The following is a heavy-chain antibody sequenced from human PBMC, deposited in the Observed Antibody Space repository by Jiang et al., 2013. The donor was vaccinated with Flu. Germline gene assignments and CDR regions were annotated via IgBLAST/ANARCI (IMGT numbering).Heavy chain of an antibody. Sequence: LLKPSETLSLTCAVYGGSFSGYYWSWIRQPPGKGLEWIGEINHSGSTNYNPSLKSRVTISVDTSKNQFSLKLSSVTAADTAVYYCARVGEPSELDYWGQGTLVTVSS. J-gene: IGHJ4*02. V-gene: IGHV4-34*01. CDR3: ARVGEPSELDY. CDR1: GGSFSGYY. CDR2: INHSGST. D-gene: IGHD3-10*01.